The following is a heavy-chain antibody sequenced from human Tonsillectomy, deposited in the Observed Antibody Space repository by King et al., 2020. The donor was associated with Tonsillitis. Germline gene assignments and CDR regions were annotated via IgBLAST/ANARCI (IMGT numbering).Heavy chain of an antibody. D-gene: IGHD1-26*01. CDR2: ISATGGST. CDR3: AKVRRVGTTPPDY. Sequence: VQLVESGGGLVQPGGSLRLSCAASGFTFSSYAMNWVRQAPGKGLEWVSAISATGGSTYYADSVKGRFTIYRDNSKNTLYLQMNSLRAEDTAVYYCAKVRRVGTTPPDYWGQGTLVAVSS. V-gene: IGHV3-23*04. J-gene: IGHJ4*02. CDR1: GFTFSSYA.